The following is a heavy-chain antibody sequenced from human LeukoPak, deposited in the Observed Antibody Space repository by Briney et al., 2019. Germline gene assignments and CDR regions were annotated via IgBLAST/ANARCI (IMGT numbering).Heavy chain of an antibody. Sequence: ASVKVSCKASGYTFTSYAMNWVRQAPGQRLEWMGWINAGNGNTKYSQKFQGRVTITRDTSASTAYMELSSLRSEDTAVYYCARDKRLPSRHPIAAAAERGMDVWGQGTTVTVSS. CDR3: ARDKRLPSRHPIAAAAERGMDV. V-gene: IGHV1-3*01. J-gene: IGHJ6*02. CDR1: GYTFTSYA. CDR2: INAGNGNT. D-gene: IGHD6-13*01.